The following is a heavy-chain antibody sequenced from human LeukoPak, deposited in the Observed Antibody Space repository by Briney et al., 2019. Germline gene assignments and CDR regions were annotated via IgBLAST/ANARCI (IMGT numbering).Heavy chain of an antibody. J-gene: IGHJ4*02. D-gene: IGHD3-22*01. CDR2: ISYDGSNK. Sequence: SGGSLRLSCAASGFTFSSYAMHWVRQAPGKGLEWVAVISYDGSNKYYADSVKGRFTISRDNSKNTLYLQMNSLRAEDTAVYYCARDWGSFGCDSSGYFDYWGQGTLVTVSS. V-gene: IGHV3-30-3*01. CDR1: GFTFSSYA. CDR3: ARDWGSFGCDSSGYFDY.